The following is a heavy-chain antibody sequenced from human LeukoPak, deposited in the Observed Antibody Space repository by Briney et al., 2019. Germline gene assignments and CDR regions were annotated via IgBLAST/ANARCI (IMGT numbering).Heavy chain of an antibody. CDR1: GFTFSSYS. CDR2: ISSSSSTI. Sequence: PGGSLRLSCAASGFTFSSYSMTWVRQAPGKGLEWVSYISSSSSTIYYADSVKGRFTISRDNAKNSLYLQMNSLRAEDTAVYYCARDLSLGDYNGVDVWGQGTTVTVSS. J-gene: IGHJ6*02. V-gene: IGHV3-48*01. CDR3: ARDLSLGDYNGVDV. D-gene: IGHD3-16*01.